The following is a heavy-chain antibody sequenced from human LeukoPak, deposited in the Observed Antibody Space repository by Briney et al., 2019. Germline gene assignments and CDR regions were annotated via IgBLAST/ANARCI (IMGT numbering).Heavy chain of an antibody. D-gene: IGHD2-2*01. CDR2: IYSGGST. Sequence: PGGSLRLTCAASGFTVSSNYMSWVRQAPGKGLEWVSVIYSGGSTYYADSVKGRFTISRDNSKNTLYLQMNGLRAEDTAVYYCARDRVGTSSSLFQHWGQGTLVTVSS. V-gene: IGHV3-53*01. CDR1: GFTVSSNY. J-gene: IGHJ1*01. CDR3: ARDRVGTSSSLFQH.